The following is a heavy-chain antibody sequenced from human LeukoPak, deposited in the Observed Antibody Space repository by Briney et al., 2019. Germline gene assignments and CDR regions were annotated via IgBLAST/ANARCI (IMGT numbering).Heavy chain of an antibody. D-gene: IGHD4-17*01. J-gene: IGHJ4*02. CDR3: ATRVDYGDYGGFDC. Sequence: SETLSLTCTVSGVSISGTSYYWGWIRQPPGKGLEWIGNIYFSGSTYHNPSLKSRVTISIDKSKSQFSLKMNSVTAADTAVYYCATRVDYGDYGGFDCWGQGTLVTVSS. CDR2: IYFSGST. CDR1: GVSISGTSYY. V-gene: IGHV4-39*07.